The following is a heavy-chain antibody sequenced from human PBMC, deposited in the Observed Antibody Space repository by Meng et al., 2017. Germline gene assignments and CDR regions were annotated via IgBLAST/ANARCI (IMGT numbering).Heavy chain of an antibody. CDR2: IYTSGST. Sequence: SETLSLTCTVSGGSISSYYWSWIRQPAGKGLEWIGRIYTSGSTNYTPSLKSRGTMSVDTSKNQFSLKLSSVTAADTAVYYCARERGIGTNDYGDYVPDHEYFQHWGQGTLVTVSS. D-gene: IGHD4-17*01. CDR3: ARERGIGTNDYGDYVPDHEYFQH. V-gene: IGHV4-4*07. CDR1: GGSISSYY. J-gene: IGHJ1*01.